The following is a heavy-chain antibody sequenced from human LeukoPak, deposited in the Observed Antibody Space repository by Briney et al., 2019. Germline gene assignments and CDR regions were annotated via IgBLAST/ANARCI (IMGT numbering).Heavy chain of an antibody. Sequence: PGGSLRLSCAASGFTFDDYAMHWVRQAPGKGLEWVSGISWNSGSIGYADSVRGRFTISRDNAKNSVYLQMNSLRDEDTAVYFCARLLATWDYYYMDVWGEGTTVTVSS. CDR1: GFTFDDYA. CDR2: ISWNSGSI. CDR3: ARLLATWDYYYMDV. J-gene: IGHJ6*03. V-gene: IGHV3-9*01. D-gene: IGHD2/OR15-2a*01.